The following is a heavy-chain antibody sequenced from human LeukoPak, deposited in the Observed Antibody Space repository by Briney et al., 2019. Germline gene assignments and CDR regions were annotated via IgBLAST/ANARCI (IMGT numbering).Heavy chain of an antibody. CDR3: ARAVQFSSGDYGGWFDP. Sequence: SETLSLTCTVSGYSISSAYYWGWIRQPPGKGLEWIGNIYHSGSTYYNPSLKSRVTISVDTSKNHASLRLSSVTAADTAVYFCARAVQFSSGDYGGWFDPWGQGTLVTVSS. J-gene: IGHJ5*02. V-gene: IGHV4-38-2*02. CDR2: IYHSGST. CDR1: GYSISSAYY. D-gene: IGHD4-17*01.